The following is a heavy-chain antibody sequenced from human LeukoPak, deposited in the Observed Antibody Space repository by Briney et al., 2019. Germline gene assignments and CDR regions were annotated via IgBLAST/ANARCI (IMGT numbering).Heavy chain of an antibody. Sequence: GGSLRLSCAASGFTFSSYEMNWVRQAPGKGLEWVSDISSSGNTIYYADSVKGRFTISRDNAKNSLYLQMNSLRAEDTAVYYCARDCSGDSSGYYSLDAFDIWGQGTMVTVSS. CDR3: ARDCSGDSSGYYSLDAFDI. CDR2: ISSSGNTI. J-gene: IGHJ3*02. CDR1: GFTFSSYE. V-gene: IGHV3-48*03. D-gene: IGHD3-22*01.